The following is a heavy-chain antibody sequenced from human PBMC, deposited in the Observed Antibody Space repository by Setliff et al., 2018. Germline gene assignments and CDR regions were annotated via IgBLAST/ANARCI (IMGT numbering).Heavy chain of an antibody. V-gene: IGHV3-74*03. Sequence: PGGSLRLSCAASGFTVSSNYMSWVRQAPGKGLVWVSRIGTDGSGTEYADSVKGRFTVSRDNAKNTLYLQMNSLRAEDTAVYFCAKESGAHYFYYYYMDVWGKGTTVTVSS. CDR3: AKESGAHYFYYYYMDV. D-gene: IGHD2-15*01. J-gene: IGHJ6*03. CDR2: IGTDGSGT. CDR1: GFTVSSNY.